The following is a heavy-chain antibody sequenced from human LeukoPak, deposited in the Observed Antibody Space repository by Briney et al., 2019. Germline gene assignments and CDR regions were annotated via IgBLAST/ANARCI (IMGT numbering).Heavy chain of an antibody. D-gene: IGHD3-22*01. J-gene: IGHJ4*02. CDR3: ARERVYFDSSGHPSAASS. CDR1: GGSISSSSYY. CDR2: INYGGSP. Sequence: SETLSLTCTVSGGSISSSSYYWVWMRQPPAKGLEWIGSINYGGSPYYNPALKGRATISVETSKNHFSLKLSSATAADTAVYYCARERVYFDSSGHPSAASSWGQGTLVTVSS. V-gene: IGHV4-39*07.